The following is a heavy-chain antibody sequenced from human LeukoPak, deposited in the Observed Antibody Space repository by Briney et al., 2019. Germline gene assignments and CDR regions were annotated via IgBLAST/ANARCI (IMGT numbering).Heavy chain of an antibody. D-gene: IGHD4-23*01. CDR1: GYTFTNYD. J-gene: IGHJ3*02. CDR2: ISAYNDNT. Sequence: ASVKVSCKASGYTFTNYDISWVRQAPGQGLEWMGWISAYNDNTNYAQKLQGRVTMTEDTSTDTAYMELSSLRSEDTAVYYCATGTPATVVYDAFDIWGQGTMVTVSS. V-gene: IGHV1-18*01. CDR3: ATGTPATVVYDAFDI.